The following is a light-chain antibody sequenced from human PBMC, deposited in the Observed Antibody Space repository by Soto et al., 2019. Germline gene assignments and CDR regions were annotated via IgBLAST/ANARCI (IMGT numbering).Light chain of an antibody. CDR2: EVS. V-gene: IGLV2-14*01. CDR3: SSYTSSSTWV. J-gene: IGLJ3*02. Sequence: QSALTQPASVSGSPGQSITISCTGTSSDVGVGGHNYVSWYQQHPGKAPKVMIYEVSNRPSGISNRFSGSKSGNTASLTISGLQAEDEAEYYCSSYTSSSTWVFGGGTKLTVL. CDR1: SSDVGVGGHNY.